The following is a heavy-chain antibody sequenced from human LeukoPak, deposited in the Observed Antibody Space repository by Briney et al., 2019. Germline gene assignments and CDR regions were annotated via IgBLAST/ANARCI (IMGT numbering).Heavy chain of an antibody. D-gene: IGHD3-22*01. CDR3: ARDQGSITMIVVVRGDY. V-gene: IGHV1-18*01. Sequence: ASVKVSCKASGYTFTSYGISWVRQAPGQGLEWMGWISAYNGNTNYAQKLQGRVTMTTDTSTSTAYMEPRSLRSDDTAVYYCARDQGSITMIVVVRGDYWGQGTLVTVSS. CDR2: ISAYNGNT. J-gene: IGHJ4*02. CDR1: GYTFTSYG.